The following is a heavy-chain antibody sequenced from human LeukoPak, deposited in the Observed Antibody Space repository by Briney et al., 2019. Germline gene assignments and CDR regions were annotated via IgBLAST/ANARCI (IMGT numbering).Heavy chain of an antibody. D-gene: IGHD2-2*01. CDR1: GFTFGIYV. CDR3: AKAPCSSTSCSYDY. Sequence: GGSLRLSCAASGFTFGIYVMSWVRQAPGKGLEWVSGISGSGGSTYYADSVKGRFTISRDKSKNTLYLQMNSLRAEDTAVYYCAKAPCSSTSCSYDYWGQGTLVTVSS. J-gene: IGHJ4*02. V-gene: IGHV3-23*01. CDR2: ISGSGGST.